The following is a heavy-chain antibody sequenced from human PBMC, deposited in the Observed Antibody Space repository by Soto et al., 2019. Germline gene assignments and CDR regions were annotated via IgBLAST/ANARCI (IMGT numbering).Heavy chain of an antibody. CDR1: GFTFDNYS. J-gene: IGHJ5*02. V-gene: IGHV3-23*01. CDR2: VSGSGRST. D-gene: IGHD2-21*02. CDR3: EKRGRGNSES. Sequence: PXESLRRSCTASGFTFDNYSMTWVRQAPGKGLEWVSAVSGSGRSTYYADSVKGRFTISRDNSMNTLYLRMNSLRAEDTAVYYCEKRGRGNSESWGQGTLVTVSS.